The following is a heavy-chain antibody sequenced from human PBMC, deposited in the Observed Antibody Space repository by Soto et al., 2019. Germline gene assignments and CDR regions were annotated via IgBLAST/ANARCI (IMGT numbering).Heavy chain of an antibody. D-gene: IGHD4-17*01. CDR1: GDSVSSNSAA. Sequence: SPTLSLTCAISGDSVSSNSAAWNWIRQSPSRGLEWLGRTYYRSKWYNDYAVSVKSRITINPDTSKNQFSLQLNSVTPEDTAVYYFAIYSPGSGAYVLFVSWGQGPLVTVS. J-gene: IGHJ4*02. CDR2: TYYRSKWYN. CDR3: AIYSPGSGAYVLFVS. V-gene: IGHV6-1*01.